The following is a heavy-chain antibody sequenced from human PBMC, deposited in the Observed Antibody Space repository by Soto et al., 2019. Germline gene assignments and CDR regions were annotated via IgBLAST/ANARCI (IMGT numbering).Heavy chain of an antibody. Sequence: GGSLRLSCAASGFTFSSYAMSWVRQAPGKGLEWVSAISGSGGSTYYADSVKGRFTISRDNSKNTLYLQMNSLRAEDTAVYYCAKVRAVVPAAMNWFDPWGQGTLVTVSS. CDR1: GFTFSSYA. CDR3: AKVRAVVPAAMNWFDP. V-gene: IGHV3-23*01. J-gene: IGHJ5*02. CDR2: ISGSGGST. D-gene: IGHD2-2*01.